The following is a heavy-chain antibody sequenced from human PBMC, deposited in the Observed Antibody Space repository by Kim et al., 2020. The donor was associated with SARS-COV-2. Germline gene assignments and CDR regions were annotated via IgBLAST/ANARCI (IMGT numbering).Heavy chain of an antibody. V-gene: IGHV3-7*03. D-gene: IGHD1-26*01. CDR1: GAGFSTYW. J-gene: IGHJ4*02. CDR3: ATSAEYAWMD. CDR2: IKGDGSDK. Sequence: LSLTCAASGAGFSTYWMTWVRQAPGKGLEWVGNIKGDGSDKHYVDSVRGRFTISRDNAKKLLYLQMDSLRVDDTAVYYCATSAEYAWMDWGQGTLVT.